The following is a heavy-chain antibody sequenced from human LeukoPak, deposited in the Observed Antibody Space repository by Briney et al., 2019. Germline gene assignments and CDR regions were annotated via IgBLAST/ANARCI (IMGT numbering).Heavy chain of an antibody. V-gene: IGHV3-30*18. CDR3: AKDRHYYDSSGYPGY. CDR1: GFTFSSYG. Sequence: GGSLRLSCAASGFTFSSYGMHWVRQAPGKGLERVAVISYDGGNKYYADSVKGRFTISRDNSKNTLYLQMNSLRAEDTAVYYCAKDRHYYDSSGYPGYWGQGTLVTVSS. J-gene: IGHJ4*02. CDR2: ISYDGGNK. D-gene: IGHD3-22*01.